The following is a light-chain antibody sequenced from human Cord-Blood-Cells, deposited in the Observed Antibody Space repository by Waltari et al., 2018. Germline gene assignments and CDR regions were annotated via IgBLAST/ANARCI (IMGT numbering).Light chain of an antibody. CDR1: SSNLGSNT. CDR3: AAWDDSLNGVV. CDR2: SNK. V-gene: IGLV1-44*01. J-gene: IGLJ2*01. Sequence: QSVLTQPPSASGTPGQRVTISCSGSSSNLGSNTVNWYQQLPGMAPKLLICSNKQRPSGVPDRFSGSKSGASASLAISGLQSEDEADYYCAAWDDSLNGVVFGGGTKLTVL.